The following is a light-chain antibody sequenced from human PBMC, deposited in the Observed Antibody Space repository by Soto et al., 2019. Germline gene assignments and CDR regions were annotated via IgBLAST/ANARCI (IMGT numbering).Light chain of an antibody. V-gene: IGKV1-5*01. Sequence: DIQMTQSPSTLSASVGDRVTITCRASQSISTWLAWYQQKPEKAPKLLIHDASSLESGVPSRFSGSGSGTEFTLTISTLQPDDFATYYCQQYNTFPWTFGQGTKVEIK. CDR2: DAS. CDR3: QQYNTFPWT. CDR1: QSISTW. J-gene: IGKJ1*01.